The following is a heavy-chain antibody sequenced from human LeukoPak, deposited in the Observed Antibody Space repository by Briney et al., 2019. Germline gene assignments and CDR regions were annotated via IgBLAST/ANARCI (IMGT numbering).Heavy chain of an antibody. J-gene: IGHJ4*02. Sequence: SVKVSCKASGGTFKNYAISWIRQAPGQGLEWMGGIIPFSGTANYAQKFQGRVTITTDESTSTEYMELSNLRSDDTAVYYCASRTADYGSGSHYGYWGQGTLVTVSS. CDR3: ASRTADYGSGSHYGY. D-gene: IGHD3-10*01. V-gene: IGHV1-69*05. CDR2: IIPFSGTA. CDR1: GGTFKNYA.